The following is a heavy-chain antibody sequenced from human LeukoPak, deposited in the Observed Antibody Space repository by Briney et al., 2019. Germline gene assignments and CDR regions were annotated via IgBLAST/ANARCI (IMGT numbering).Heavy chain of an antibody. CDR2: IVPIFGTA. CDR3: ARDLSRDGYNCGETFFDY. D-gene: IGHD5-24*01. CDR1: GGTFSSNA. Sequence: SVKVFCKASGGTFSSNAISWVRQAPGQGLEWMGGIVPIFGTAKYAQKFQGRVTITADESTSTAYMELSSLRSEDTAVYYCARDLSRDGYNCGETFFDYWGQGTLVTVSS. V-gene: IGHV1-69*13. J-gene: IGHJ4*02.